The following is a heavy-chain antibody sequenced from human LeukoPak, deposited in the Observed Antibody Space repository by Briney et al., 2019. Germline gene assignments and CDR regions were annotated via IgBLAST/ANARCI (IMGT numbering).Heavy chain of an antibody. CDR3: ARAYPPRSRYIVATMRGYFDY. CDR1: GGTFSSYA. D-gene: IGHD5-12*01. CDR2: INAGNGNT. J-gene: IGHJ4*02. Sequence: ASVKVSCRASGGTFSSYAMHWVRQAPGQRLEWMGWINAGNGNTKYSQKFQGRVTITRDTSASTAYMELSSLRSEDTAVYYCARAYPPRSRYIVATMRGYFDYWGQGTLVTVSS. V-gene: IGHV1-3*01.